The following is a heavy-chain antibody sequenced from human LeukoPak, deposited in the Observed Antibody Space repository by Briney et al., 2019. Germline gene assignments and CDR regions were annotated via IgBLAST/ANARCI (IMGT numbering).Heavy chain of an antibody. V-gene: IGHV5-51*01. CDR1: GYSFTTYW. Sequence: GESLKISCKASGYSFTTYWVAWVRQMPGKGLEWMGMISPGDFDTRYTPSFKGQVTIPVDKSISTAYLQWSSLKASDTAIYYCARHQGGMDVWGQGTTVTVSS. CDR2: ISPGDFDT. J-gene: IGHJ6*02. CDR3: ARHQGGMDV.